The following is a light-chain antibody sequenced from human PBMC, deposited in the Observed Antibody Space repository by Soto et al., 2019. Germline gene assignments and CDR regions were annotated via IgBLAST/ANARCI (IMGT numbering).Light chain of an antibody. CDR3: QHYNNWPPWT. Sequence: EIVMTQSPATLSVSPGERATLSCGASQSVSSNLAWYQQKPGQAPRLLIYGVSTRATGIPARFSGSGSGTEFTLTISSLQSEDFAVYYCQHYNNWPPWTFGQGTKVEIK. CDR2: GVS. V-gene: IGKV3-15*01. J-gene: IGKJ1*01. CDR1: QSVSSN.